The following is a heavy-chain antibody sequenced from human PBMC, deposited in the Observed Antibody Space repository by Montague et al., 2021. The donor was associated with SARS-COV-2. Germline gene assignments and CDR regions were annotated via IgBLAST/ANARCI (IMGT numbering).Heavy chain of an antibody. CDR3: VKDWQSMIVSAEKSYFAD. Sequence: SLRLSCATFGFSFINHGMSWVRQAPGKGLEWVSAIDSLGTGTYYAESVKGRFTISRDNADATLSLQMNSLRVEDTAVYYCVKDWQSMIVSAEKSYFADWGQGTLVTVSS. CDR1: GFSFINHG. V-gene: IGHV3-23*01. CDR2: IDSLGTGT. J-gene: IGHJ4*02. D-gene: IGHD3-22*01.